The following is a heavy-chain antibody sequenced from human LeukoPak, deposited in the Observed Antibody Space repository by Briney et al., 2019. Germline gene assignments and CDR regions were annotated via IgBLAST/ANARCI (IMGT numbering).Heavy chain of an antibody. CDR3: ANGALNY. V-gene: IGHV3-30*18. D-gene: IGHD3-16*01. J-gene: IGHJ4*02. CDR1: GFTFSSYG. CDR2: ISYDGSNK. Sequence: GSLGLSCAASGFTFSSYGMHWVRQAPGKGLEWVAVISYDGSNKYYADSVKGRFTISRDNSKNTLYLQMNSLRAEDTAVYYCANGALNYWGQGTLVTVSS.